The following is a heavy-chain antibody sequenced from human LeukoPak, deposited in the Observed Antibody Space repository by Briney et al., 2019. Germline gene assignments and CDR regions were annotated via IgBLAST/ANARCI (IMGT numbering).Heavy chain of an antibody. D-gene: IGHD2-21*02. CDR2: INAGTGNT. Sequence: ASVKVSCEASGFTFTKYAIHWVRQAPGQRLEWMGWINAGTGNTIYSQKFQGRVTMTRDTSTNTAYMELSSLRSEDTAVYYCAREAYCGADCYKYFDYWGQGALVTVSS. CDR3: AREAYCGADCYKYFDY. J-gene: IGHJ4*02. V-gene: IGHV1-3*01. CDR1: GFTFTKYA.